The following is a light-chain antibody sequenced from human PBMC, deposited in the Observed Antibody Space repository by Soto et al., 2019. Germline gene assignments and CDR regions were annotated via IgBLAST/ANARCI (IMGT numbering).Light chain of an antibody. CDR1: QSVGSS. J-gene: IGKJ4*01. CDR3: QQYNDCPLT. V-gene: IGKV3-15*01. Sequence: EKVMTQSPATLSVSPGERATLSCRASQSVGSSLAWYQQRPGQAPRLLIYGASTRATGIPARFSGSGSGTEFTLTISSLQSEDFAVYYCQQYNDCPLTFGGGTKVEIK. CDR2: GAS.